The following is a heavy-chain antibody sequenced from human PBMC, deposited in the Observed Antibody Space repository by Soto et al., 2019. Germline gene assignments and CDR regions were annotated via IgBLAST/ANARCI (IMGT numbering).Heavy chain of an antibody. J-gene: IGHJ4*02. CDR3: AKDRNYYDSSGYDY. Sequence: GGSLRLSCAASGVSIISHYMAWVRQAPGKGLEWVSTIIGSGGSTYYADSVKGRFSVSRDNSKNTLYLQMNSLRAEDTAVYYCAKDRNYYDSSGYDYWGQGTLVTVSS. CDR1: GVSIISHY. D-gene: IGHD3-22*01. V-gene: IGHV3-23*01. CDR2: IIGSGGST.